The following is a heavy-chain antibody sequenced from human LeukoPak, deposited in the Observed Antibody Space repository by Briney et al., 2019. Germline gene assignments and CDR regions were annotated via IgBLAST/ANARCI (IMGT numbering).Heavy chain of an antibody. CDR3: ARANYYDSTGYLPVVYPSDF. D-gene: IGHD3-22*01. V-gene: IGHV4-31*03. J-gene: IGHJ4*02. Sequence: SETLSLTCTVSGASIRSSGYYWSWIRQDPAKGLEWIGYIYHSGNAYYNPSLKSRVTISLDTSKNQFSLKLRSVTAADTAVYYCARANYYDSTGYLPVVYPSDFWGQGTLVTVSS. CDR2: IYHSGNA. CDR1: GASIRSSGYY.